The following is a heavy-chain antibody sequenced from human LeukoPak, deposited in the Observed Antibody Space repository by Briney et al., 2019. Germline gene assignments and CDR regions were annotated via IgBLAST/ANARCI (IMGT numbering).Heavy chain of an antibody. V-gene: IGHV3-23*01. CDR2: ISANGFST. CDR3: ARYDTTDAFDI. CDR1: GFTFTIYA. D-gene: IGHD3-22*01. J-gene: IGHJ3*02. Sequence: GGSLRLSCAASGFTFTIYAMSWVRQAPGKGLDWVSAISANGFSTYYADSVRGRFTISRDNSKNTLYLQMNSLRAEDTAVYYCARYDTTDAFDIWGQGTMVTVSS.